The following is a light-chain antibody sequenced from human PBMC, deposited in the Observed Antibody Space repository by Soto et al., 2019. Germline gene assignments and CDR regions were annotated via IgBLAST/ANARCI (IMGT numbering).Light chain of an antibody. V-gene: IGLV1-44*01. Sequence: QSVLTQPPSASGTPGQRVTISCSGSSSNIGSNTVNWYQQLPGTAPKLLIYNNNQRPSGVPDRFSGYKSGTSASLAISGLQSEDEADYYCAAWDDSLHGLVFGTGTKLTVL. CDR1: SSNIGSNT. J-gene: IGLJ1*01. CDR2: NNN. CDR3: AAWDDSLHGLV.